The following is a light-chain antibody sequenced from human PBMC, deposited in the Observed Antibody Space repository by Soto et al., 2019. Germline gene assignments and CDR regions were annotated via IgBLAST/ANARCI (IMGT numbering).Light chain of an antibody. V-gene: IGKV3-15*01. J-gene: IGKJ1*01. CDR2: GAS. Sequence: EIVLTQSPGTLSLSPGERATLSCRASQSVSSNLAWYQQKPGQAPRLLIYGASTRATGIPARFSGSGSGTEFTLTISSLQSEDFAVYYCQQYNNWPPWTFGQGTKVDIK. CDR1: QSVSSN. CDR3: QQYNNWPPWT.